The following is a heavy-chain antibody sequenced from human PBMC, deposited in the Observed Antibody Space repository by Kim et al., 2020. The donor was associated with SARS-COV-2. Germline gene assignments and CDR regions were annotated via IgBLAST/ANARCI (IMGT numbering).Heavy chain of an antibody. V-gene: IGHV1-69*13. CDR2: IIPIFGTA. CDR3: ARAYDYVSAFDI. J-gene: IGHJ3*02. CDR1: GGTFSSYA. D-gene: IGHD3-16*01. Sequence: SVKVSCKASGGTFSSYAISWVRQAPGQGLEWMGGIIPIFGTANYAQKFQGRVTITADESTSTAYMELSSLRSEDTAVYYCARAYDYVSAFDIWGQGTMVTVSS.